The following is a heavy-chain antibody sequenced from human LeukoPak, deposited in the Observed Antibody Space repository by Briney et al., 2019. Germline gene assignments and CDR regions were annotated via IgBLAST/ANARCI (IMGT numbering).Heavy chain of an antibody. D-gene: IGHD6-6*01. CDR3: ATLECSSSFLEYNWFDP. J-gene: IGHJ5*02. V-gene: IGHV1-24*01. CDR2: FDPEDAET. CDR1: GYTLTRLS. Sequence: ASVKVSCKVSGYTLTRLSMHWVRQAPGKGLEWMGGFDPEDAETIYAQKFQGRVTMTEDTTTDTAYMELSSLKSEDTAVYYCATLECSSSFLEYNWFDPWGQGTLVTVSS.